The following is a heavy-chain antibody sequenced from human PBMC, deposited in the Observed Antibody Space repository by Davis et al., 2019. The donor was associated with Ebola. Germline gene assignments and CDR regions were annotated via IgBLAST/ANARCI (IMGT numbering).Heavy chain of an antibody. V-gene: IGHV3-66*01. D-gene: IGHD3-22*01. CDR1: GFTVSSNY. CDR2: IYSGGST. CDR3: ARSTIPWDSSGYYFDY. Sequence: PGGSLRLSCAASGFTVSSNYMSWVRQAPGKGLEWVSVIYSGGSTYYADSVKGRFTISRDNSKNTLYLQMNSLRAEDTAVYYCARSTIPWDSSGYYFDYWGQGTLVTVSS. J-gene: IGHJ4*02.